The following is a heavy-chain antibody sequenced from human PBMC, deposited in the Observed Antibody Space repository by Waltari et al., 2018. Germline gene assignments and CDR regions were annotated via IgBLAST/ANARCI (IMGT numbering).Heavy chain of an antibody. D-gene: IGHD3-22*01. Sequence: QVQLQESGPGLVKPSQTLSLTCTVSGGSISSGSYYWSWIRQPAGKGLEWMGYIYTSGCTNYTPSLKSRVTISVDTSKNQFSLKLSSVTAADTAVYYCARDLSYYYDSSGYMTFDIWGQGTMVTVSS. CDR2: IYTSGCT. V-gene: IGHV4-61*09. CDR1: GGSISSGSYY. CDR3: ARDLSYYYDSSGYMTFDI. J-gene: IGHJ3*02.